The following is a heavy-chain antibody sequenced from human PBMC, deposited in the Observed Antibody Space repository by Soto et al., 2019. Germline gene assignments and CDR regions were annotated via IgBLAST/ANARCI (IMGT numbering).Heavy chain of an antibody. J-gene: IGHJ3*02. CDR1: GFTFSSYA. D-gene: IGHD2-15*01. CDR2: ISYDGSNK. Sequence: GGSLRLSCAASGFTFSSYAMHWVRQAPGKGLEWVAVISYDGSNKYCADSVKGRFTISRDNSKNTLYLQMNSLRAEDTAVYYCAREGADIVVVVAATRGDAFDIWGQGTMVTVSS. V-gene: IGHV3-30-3*01. CDR3: AREGADIVVVVAATRGDAFDI.